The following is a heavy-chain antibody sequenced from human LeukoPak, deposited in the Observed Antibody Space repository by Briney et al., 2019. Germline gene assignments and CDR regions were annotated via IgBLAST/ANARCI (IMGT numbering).Heavy chain of an antibody. CDR2: ISYDGSNK. D-gene: IGHD4-17*01. CDR1: GFTFSSYG. V-gene: IGHV3-30*18. J-gene: IGHJ4*02. Sequence: GGSLRLSCAASGFTFSSYGIHWVRQAPGKGLEWVAVISYDGSNKYYADSVKGRFTISRDNSKNTLYLQMNSLRAEDTAVYYCAKDRYGDYGSSFDYWGQGTLVTVSS. CDR3: AKDRYGDYGSSFDY.